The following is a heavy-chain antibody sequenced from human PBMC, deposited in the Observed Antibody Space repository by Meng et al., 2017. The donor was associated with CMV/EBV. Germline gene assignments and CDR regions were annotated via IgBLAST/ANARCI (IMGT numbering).Heavy chain of an antibody. Sequence: GESLKISCAASGFTFSSYWMSWARQAPGKGLEWVANIKQDGSEKYYVDSVKGRFTISRDNAKNSLYLQMNSLRAEDTAVYYCARIVTQWRYCSSTSCYKSGYFDLWGRGTLVTVSS. V-gene: IGHV3-7*01. CDR3: ARIVTQWRYCSSTSCYKSGYFDL. J-gene: IGHJ2*01. D-gene: IGHD2-2*01. CDR2: IKQDGSEK. CDR1: GFTFSSYW.